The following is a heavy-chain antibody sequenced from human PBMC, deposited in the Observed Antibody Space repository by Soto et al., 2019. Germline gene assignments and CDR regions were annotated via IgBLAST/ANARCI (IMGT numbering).Heavy chain of an antibody. D-gene: IGHD3-10*01. CDR1: GFTFTSYW. J-gene: IGHJ5*02. V-gene: IGHV5-51*01. Sequence: EVQLVQSGTEVKKAGESLQLSCKGSGFTFTSYWIAWVRQMPGEGPGWMGVVFPGDSDTRYSPSFQGQVIISADKSTSTAYLQWSSLKASDTAIYYCARQGEGFYQRQIDLWGQGTLVKVSS. CDR2: VFPGDSDT. CDR3: ARQGEGFYQRQIDL.